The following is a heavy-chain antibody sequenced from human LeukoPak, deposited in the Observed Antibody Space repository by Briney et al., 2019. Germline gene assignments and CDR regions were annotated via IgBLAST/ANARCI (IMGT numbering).Heavy chain of an antibody. Sequence: GGSLRLSCAASGFTFSSYGMHWVRQAPGKGLDWVAFIWYDGSNKYYADSVKGRFTISRDNSKNTLYLQMNSLRAEDTAVYYCAKDPMRYTVATKYYCYYYMDVWGKGTTVTISS. D-gene: IGHD4-17*01. CDR2: IWYDGSNK. V-gene: IGHV3-30*02. J-gene: IGHJ6*03. CDR3: AKDPMRYTVATKYYCYYYMDV. CDR1: GFTFSSYG.